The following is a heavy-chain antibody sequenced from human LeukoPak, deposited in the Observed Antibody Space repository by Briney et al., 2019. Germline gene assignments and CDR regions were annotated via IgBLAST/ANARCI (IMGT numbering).Heavy chain of an antibody. J-gene: IGHJ4*02. CDR2: INHRGST. Sequence: RPSETLSLTCAVYGGSFSGYYWSWIREPPGKGREWIGEINHRGSTNYNPSLKSQVTISVDTSKNQFSLKLSSVTAANTAVYYCARSLGSLSKPIIYWGQGTLVTVSS. CDR1: GGSFSGYY. V-gene: IGHV4-34*01. D-gene: IGHD3-10*01. CDR3: ARSLGSLSKPIIY.